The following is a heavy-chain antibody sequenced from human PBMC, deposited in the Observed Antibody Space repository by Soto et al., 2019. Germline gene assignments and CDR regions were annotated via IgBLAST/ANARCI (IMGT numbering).Heavy chain of an antibody. CDR3: ARGLGYCSSTSCSTDDAFDI. J-gene: IGHJ3*02. V-gene: IGHV1-8*01. CDR1: GYTFTSYD. CDR2: MNPNSGNT. D-gene: IGHD2-2*01. Sequence: QVQLVQSGAEVKKPGASVKVSCKASGYTFTSYDINWVRQATGQGLEWMGWMNPNSGNTGYAQKFQARVTTTRNPSISTAYMELSSLRCEDTAVYYCARGLGYCSSTSCSTDDAFDIWGQGTMVTVSS.